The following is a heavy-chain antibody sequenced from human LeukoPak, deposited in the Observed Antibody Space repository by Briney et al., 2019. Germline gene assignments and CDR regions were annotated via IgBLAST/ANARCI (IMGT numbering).Heavy chain of an antibody. CDR1: GGTFSSYA. Sequence: ASVKVSCKASGGTFSSYAISWVRQAPGQGLEWMGRIIPIFGTANYAQKFQGRVTITTDESTSTAYMELSSLRSEDTAVYYCARDLGDDYNPFDYWGQGTLVTVSS. V-gene: IGHV1-69*05. D-gene: IGHD5-24*01. CDR3: ARDLGDDYNPFDY. J-gene: IGHJ4*02. CDR2: IIPIFGTA.